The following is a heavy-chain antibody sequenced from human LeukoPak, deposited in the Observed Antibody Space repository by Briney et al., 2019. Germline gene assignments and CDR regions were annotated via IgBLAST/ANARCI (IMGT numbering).Heavy chain of an antibody. V-gene: IGHV4-30-4*01. Sequence: SETLSLTCTVSGGSISSGDYYWSWIRQPPGKGLEWIGYIYYSGSTYYNPSLKSRVTISVDTSMNQFSLKLSSVTAADTAVYYCARESGGGDPMGMDVWGQGTTVTVSS. D-gene: IGHD4-17*01. CDR2: IYYSGST. CDR3: ARESGGGDPMGMDV. J-gene: IGHJ6*02. CDR1: GGSISSGDYY.